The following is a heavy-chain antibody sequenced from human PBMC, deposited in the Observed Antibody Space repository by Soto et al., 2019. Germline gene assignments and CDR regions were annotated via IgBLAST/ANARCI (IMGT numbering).Heavy chain of an antibody. J-gene: IGHJ4*02. V-gene: IGHV5-51*01. Sequence: PGESLKISCQASGYSFATHWIDWVRQMPGKGLQWMGVIYPDDSNTKYSPSFQGHVTLSVDKSTSTAYLQLSTLKASDTAMYYCARLPTDSSSWFADYWGQGTLVTVSS. D-gene: IGHD6-13*01. CDR1: GYSFATHW. CDR3: ARLPTDSSSWFADY. CDR2: IYPDDSNT.